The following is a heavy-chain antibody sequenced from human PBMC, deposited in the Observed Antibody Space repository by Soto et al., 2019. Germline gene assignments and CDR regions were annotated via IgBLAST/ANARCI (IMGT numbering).Heavy chain of an antibody. D-gene: IGHD3-22*01. J-gene: IGHJ4*02. CDR1: GGSISSSNW. V-gene: IGHV4-4*02. CDR2: IYHSGST. Sequence: SETLSLTCAVSGGSISSSNWWSWVRQPPGKGLEWIGEIYHSGSTNYNPSLKSRVTISVDKSKNQFSLKLSSVTAADTAVYYCARRTRYYYDSSGYYSHYFAYWGQGTLVTVSS. CDR3: ARRTRYYYDSSGYYSHYFAY.